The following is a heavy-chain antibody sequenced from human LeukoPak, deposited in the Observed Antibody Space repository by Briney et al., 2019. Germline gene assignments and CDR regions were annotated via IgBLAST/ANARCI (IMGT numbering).Heavy chain of an antibody. V-gene: IGHV3-43*02. CDR1: GFTFDDFA. CDR3: ARDRGSSGARHKIDY. Sequence: GGSLRLSCAASGFTFDDFAMHWVRQTPGKGLEWVSLISGDAGNTYYADSVEGRLTISRDNSKNFLYLQMNSLRTEDTALYYCARDRGSSGARHKIDYWGQGTLVTDSS. J-gene: IGHJ4*02. CDR2: ISGDAGNT. D-gene: IGHD6-19*01.